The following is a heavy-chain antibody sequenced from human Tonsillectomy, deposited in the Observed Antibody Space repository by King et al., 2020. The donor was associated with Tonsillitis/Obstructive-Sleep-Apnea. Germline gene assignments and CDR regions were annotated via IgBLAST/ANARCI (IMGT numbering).Heavy chain of an antibody. CDR2: ISYDGSNK. CDR1: GVTFSSYA. V-gene: IGHV3-30*04. CDR3: AREGGSGRYYFDY. Sequence: VQLVESGGGVVQPGRSLRLSCAASGVTFSSYAMHWVRQAPGKGLEWVAVISYDGSNKYYADSVKGRFTISRDNSKNTLYLQMNSLRAEDTAVYYCAREGGSGRYYFDYWCQGTLVTSPQ. J-gene: IGHJ4*02. D-gene: IGHD3-10*01.